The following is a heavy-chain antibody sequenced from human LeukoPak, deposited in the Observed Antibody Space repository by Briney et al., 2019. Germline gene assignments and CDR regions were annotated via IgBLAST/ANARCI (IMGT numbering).Heavy chain of an antibody. Sequence: PSETLSLTCTVSGGSISSSSYYWGWIRQPPGKGLEWIGSIYYNGSTYYNPSLKSRVTISVDTSKNQFSLKLSSVTAADTAVYYCARESRIAAAAADSHYYYYMDVWGKGTTVTVSS. D-gene: IGHD6-13*01. CDR2: IYYNGST. V-gene: IGHV4-39*07. J-gene: IGHJ6*03. CDR3: ARESRIAAAAADSHYYYYMDV. CDR1: GGSISSSSYY.